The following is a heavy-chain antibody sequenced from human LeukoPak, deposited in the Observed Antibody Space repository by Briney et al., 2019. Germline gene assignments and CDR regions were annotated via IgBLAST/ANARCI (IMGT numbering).Heavy chain of an antibody. J-gene: IGHJ4*02. Sequence: GGSLRLSCAASGFTFSGSAMNWVRQASGKGLEWVGRIRRKGNDYATAYAASVKGRFTISRDDSKNTAYLQMDSLKTEDTAVYFCTRLGGSPPYFDYWGQGTLVTVSS. CDR3: TRLGGSPPYFDY. V-gene: IGHV3-73*01. D-gene: IGHD3-16*01. CDR1: GFTFSGSA. CDR2: IRRKGNDYAT.